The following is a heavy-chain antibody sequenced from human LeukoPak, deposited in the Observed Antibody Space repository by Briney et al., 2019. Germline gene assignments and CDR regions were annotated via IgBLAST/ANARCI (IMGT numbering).Heavy chain of an antibody. Sequence: PSETLSLTCAVYGGSFSGYYWSWIRQPPGKGLEWIGEINHSGSTNYNPSLKSRVTISVDTSKNQFSLKLSSVTAADTAVYYCARGGGYGDYRTTPLDYWGQGTLVTVSS. D-gene: IGHD4-17*01. CDR1: GGSFSGYY. J-gene: IGHJ4*02. CDR2: INHSGST. V-gene: IGHV4-34*01. CDR3: ARGGGYGDYRTTPLDY.